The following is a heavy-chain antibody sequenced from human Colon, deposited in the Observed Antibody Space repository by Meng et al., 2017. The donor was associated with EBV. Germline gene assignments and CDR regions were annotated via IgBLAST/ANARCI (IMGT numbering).Heavy chain of an antibody. D-gene: IGHD2-21*02. Sequence: PVPGTCQPSHSPHLLCAVSGDSLSSWDDSWCWVRQPPGQGLEWIGYIYHGGTTYTTSLKSRVTISVDNSKNQFSLRLTSVTAADTAVYYCARGPYCGGDCYWFDPWGQETLVTVFS. J-gene: IGHJ5*02. CDR2: IYHGGTT. CDR3: ARGPYCGGDCYWFDP. V-gene: IGHV4-30-2*01. CDR1: GDSLSSWDDS.